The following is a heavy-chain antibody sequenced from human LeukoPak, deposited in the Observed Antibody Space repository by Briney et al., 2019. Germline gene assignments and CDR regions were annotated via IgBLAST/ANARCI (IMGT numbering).Heavy chain of an antibody. CDR1: GYSFTRYW. CDR3: ARHGILTGYYTGYSDY. D-gene: IGHD3-9*01. J-gene: IGHJ4*02. Sequence: GESQKISCRGSGYSFTRYWIGWVRQMPGKGLEWMGIIYPGDSDTIYSPSFQGQVTISADTSISTAYLQWSSLKASDTAMYYCARHGILTGYYTGYSDYWGQGTLVTVSS. CDR2: IYPGDSDT. V-gene: IGHV5-51*01.